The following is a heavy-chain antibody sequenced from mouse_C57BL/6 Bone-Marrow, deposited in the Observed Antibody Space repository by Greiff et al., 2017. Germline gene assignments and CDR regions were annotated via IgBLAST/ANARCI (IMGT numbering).Heavy chain of an antibody. CDR3: ARDRYYVFDY. Sequence: EVKLMESGGGLVKPGGSLKLSCAASGFTFSSYAMSWVRQTPEKRLEWVATISDGGSYTYYPANVKGRFTISRDNAKNNLYLQMSHLKSEDTAMYYCARDRYYVFDYWGQGTTLTVSS. J-gene: IGHJ2*01. D-gene: IGHD1-1*01. V-gene: IGHV5-4*01. CDR1: GFTFSSYA. CDR2: ISDGGSYT.